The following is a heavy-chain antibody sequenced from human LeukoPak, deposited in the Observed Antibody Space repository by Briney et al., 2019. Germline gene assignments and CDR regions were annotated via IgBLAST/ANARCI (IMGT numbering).Heavy chain of an antibody. D-gene: IGHD1-1*01. Sequence: ASVKVSCKASGYTFTDYYLHWVRQAPGQGLEWMGWINPNSGGTNYAQNFQGRVTMTRDTSISTAYMELSSLGSDDTALYYCARDTTRRGAIDYWGQGTLVTVSS. CDR1: GYTFTDYY. CDR3: ARDTTRRGAIDY. CDR2: INPNSGGT. J-gene: IGHJ4*02. V-gene: IGHV1-2*02.